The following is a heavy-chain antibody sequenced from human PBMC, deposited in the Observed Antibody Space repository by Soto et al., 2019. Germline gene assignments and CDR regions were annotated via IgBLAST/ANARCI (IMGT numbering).Heavy chain of an antibody. D-gene: IGHD3-10*01. V-gene: IGHV4-59*01. CDR2: ISDSGVT. J-gene: IGHJ3*02. Sequence: QVQLQESGPRLVKSSETLSLVCSVSGDSIIRSFWGWIRQSPGKGLEYIGYISDSGVTDYDPSLKSRGTISVDTSKTQFSPKLTSVTAADTAMYYCARGAGDFSGPDSFDIWCQGTMVAVSS. CDR1: GDSIIRSF. CDR3: ARGAGDFSGPDSFDI.